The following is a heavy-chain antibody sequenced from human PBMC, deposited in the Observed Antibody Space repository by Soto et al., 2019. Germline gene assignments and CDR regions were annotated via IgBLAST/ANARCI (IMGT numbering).Heavy chain of an antibody. CDR2: ISISGSTI. CDR3: VARGWARGDY. Sequence: EVQLVESGGGLVQPGGSLRLSCAASGFIFSAYEMNWIRQVPGKGLEWVSYISISGSTIYHADSVKGRFTISRDNAKNSLFLQMNSLRAEDTAVYYCVARGWARGDYWGQGTLVTVSS. J-gene: IGHJ4*02. D-gene: IGHD1-26*01. CDR1: GFIFSAYE. V-gene: IGHV3-48*03.